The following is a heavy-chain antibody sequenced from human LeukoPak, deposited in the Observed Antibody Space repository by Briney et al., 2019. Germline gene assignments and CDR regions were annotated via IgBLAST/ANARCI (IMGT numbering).Heavy chain of an antibody. D-gene: IGHD3-22*01. V-gene: IGHV3-23*01. J-gene: IGHJ4*02. CDR3: AKDAAYYDSSGYSYFDY. CDR2: ISGSGGST. Sequence: PGGSLRLSCAASGFTFSSYAVSWVRQAPGKGLEWVSAISGSGGSTYYADSVKGRFTISRDNSKNTLYLQMNSLRAEDTAVYYCAKDAAYYDSSGYSYFDYWGQGTLVTVSS. CDR1: GFTFSSYA.